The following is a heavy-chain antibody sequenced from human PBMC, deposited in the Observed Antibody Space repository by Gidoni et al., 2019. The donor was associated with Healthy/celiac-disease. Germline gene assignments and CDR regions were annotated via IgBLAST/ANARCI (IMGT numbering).Heavy chain of an antibody. J-gene: IGHJ4*02. CDR2: INPSGGST. D-gene: IGHD6-6*01. CDR1: GYTFTSYY. V-gene: IGHV1-46*01. Sequence: QVQLVQSGAEVKKPGASVKVSCKASGYTFTSYYMHWVRQAPGQGLEWMGIINPSGGSTSYAQKFQGRVTMTRDTSTSTVYMELSSLRSEDTAVYYCARGIAARPGPDIGGSPIGYWGQGTLVTVSS. CDR3: ARGIAARPGPDIGGSPIGY.